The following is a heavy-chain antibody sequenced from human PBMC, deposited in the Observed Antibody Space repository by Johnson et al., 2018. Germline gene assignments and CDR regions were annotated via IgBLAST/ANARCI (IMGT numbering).Heavy chain of an antibody. V-gene: IGHV3-23*04. CDR2: ISGSGDST. Sequence: EVQLVESGGGLVQPGGSLRLSCAASGFTFSSYAMYWVRQAPGKGLEWVSSISGSGDSTHYADSVKGRFTSSRDNFENTLYLQMNSLRAEDTAVYYCTKKFSDNKRYWDVWGQGTTVSVSS. CDR1: GFTFSSYA. CDR3: TKKFSDNKRYWDV. D-gene: IGHD2-8*02. J-gene: IGHJ6*02.